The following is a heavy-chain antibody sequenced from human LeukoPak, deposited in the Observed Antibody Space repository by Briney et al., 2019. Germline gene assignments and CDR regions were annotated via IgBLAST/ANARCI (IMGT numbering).Heavy chain of an antibody. CDR2: INWSGSST. CDR3: ARSYSYGIYYYYMDV. V-gene: IGHV3-20*01. D-gene: IGHD5-18*01. J-gene: IGHJ6*03. Sequence: GGSLRLSCAASGFSFDDYGMSWVRQAPGKGLEWVSGINWSGSSTGYADSVKGRFTISRDNAKNSLYLQMNSLRVEDTALYHCARSYSYGIYYYYMDVWGKGTTVTVS. CDR1: GFSFDDYG.